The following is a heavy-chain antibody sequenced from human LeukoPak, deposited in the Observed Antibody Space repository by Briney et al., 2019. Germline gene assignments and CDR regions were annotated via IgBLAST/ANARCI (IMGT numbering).Heavy chain of an antibody. CDR1: GFTFSNYA. CDR3: AKLGDSASML. J-gene: IGHJ4*02. V-gene: IGHV3-23*01. Sequence: PGGSLRLSCAASGFTFSNYAMIWVRQAPGKGLEWVSAISGSGAGTYYADSVKGRFTISRDNSRNTLYLQMNSLRPEDTAVYFCAKLGDSASMLWGRGTLVTVSS. CDR2: ISGSGAGT. D-gene: IGHD1-26*01.